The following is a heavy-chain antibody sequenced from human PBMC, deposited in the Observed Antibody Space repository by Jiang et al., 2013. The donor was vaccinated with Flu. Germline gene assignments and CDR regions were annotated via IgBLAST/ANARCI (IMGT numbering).Heavy chain of an antibody. D-gene: IGHD1-26*01. CDR2: IWYDGSNK. Sequence: QLVESGGGVVQPGRSLRLSCAASGFTFSSYGMHWVRQAPGKGLEWVAVIWYDGSNKYYADSVKGRFTISRDNSKNTLYLQMNSLRAEDTAVYYCARVRRGSYFSPGLDLWGQGTLVTVSS. V-gene: IGHV3-33*01. CDR3: ARVRRGSYFSPGLDL. J-gene: IGHJ5*02. CDR1: GFTFSSYG.